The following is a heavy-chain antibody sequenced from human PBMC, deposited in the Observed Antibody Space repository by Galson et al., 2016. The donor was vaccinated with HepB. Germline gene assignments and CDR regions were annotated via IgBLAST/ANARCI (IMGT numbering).Heavy chain of an antibody. J-gene: IGHJ3*02. Sequence: QSGAEVKKPGESLKISCKGSGYTFTSYWIAWVRQMPGKGLEWMGIIYPGDSDTSYSPTFQGHVTISGDNSISTAYVQWSSLKASDTAMYYCARRLAGHAFDIWGQGTMVTVSS. V-gene: IGHV5-51*01. CDR2: IYPGDSDT. CDR3: ARRLAGHAFDI. D-gene: IGHD6-19*01. CDR1: GYTFTSYW.